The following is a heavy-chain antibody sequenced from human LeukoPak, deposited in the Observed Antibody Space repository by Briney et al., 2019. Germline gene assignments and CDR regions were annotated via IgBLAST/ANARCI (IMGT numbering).Heavy chain of an antibody. CDR3: ARDMAYCGGDCLPDY. Sequence: SETLSLTCTVSGGSISSSSYYWGWIRQPPGKGLEWIGYIYYSGSTNYNPSLKSRVTISVDTSKNQFSLKLSSVTAADTAVYYCARDMAYCGGDCLPDYWGQGTLVTFSS. D-gene: IGHD2-21*02. J-gene: IGHJ4*02. V-gene: IGHV4-61*01. CDR2: IYYSGST. CDR1: GGSISSSSYY.